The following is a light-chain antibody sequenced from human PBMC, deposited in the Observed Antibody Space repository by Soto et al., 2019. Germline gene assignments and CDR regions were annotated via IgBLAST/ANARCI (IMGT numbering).Light chain of an antibody. CDR2: ELS. CDR3: SSYSSSSTWV. V-gene: IGLV2-14*01. Sequence: QSALTQPASVSGSPGQSITISCTGTSSDVGVYNSVSWYQQHPRKAPKLIIYELSFRPSGVSNRFSGSKSGNTASLTISGLQAEDEADYYCSSYSSSSTWVFGGGTKVTVL. J-gene: IGLJ3*02. CDR1: SSDVGVYNS.